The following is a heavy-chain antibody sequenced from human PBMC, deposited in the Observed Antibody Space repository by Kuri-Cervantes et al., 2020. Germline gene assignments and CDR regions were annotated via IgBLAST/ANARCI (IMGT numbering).Heavy chain of an antibody. J-gene: IGHJ4*02. Sequence: GESLKISCAASGFTFSSSWMHWVCQAPEKGLEWVADIKCDGSEKYYVDSVKGRFTISRDNSKNSLYLQMNSLRVEDTALYYCRGSGNYDYWGQGTLVTVSS. CDR3: RGSGNYDY. CDR2: IKCDGSEK. V-gene: IGHV3-52*01. D-gene: IGHD3-10*01. CDR1: GFTFSSSW.